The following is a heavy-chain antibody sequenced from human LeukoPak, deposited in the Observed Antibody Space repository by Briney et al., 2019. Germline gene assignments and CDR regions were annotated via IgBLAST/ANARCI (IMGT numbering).Heavy chain of an antibody. CDR3: AKDLYSPTYYYYMDV. J-gene: IGHJ6*03. CDR1: GFTLSRDW. D-gene: IGHD2-21*01. Sequence: GGSLRLSCAASGFTLSRDWMSWVRQAPGKGLEWVANIKQDGSEKYYVDSVKGRFTISRDNAKNSLYLQMNSLRAEDTAVYYCAKDLYSPTYYYYMDVWGKGTTVTVSS. V-gene: IGHV3-7*03. CDR2: IKQDGSEK.